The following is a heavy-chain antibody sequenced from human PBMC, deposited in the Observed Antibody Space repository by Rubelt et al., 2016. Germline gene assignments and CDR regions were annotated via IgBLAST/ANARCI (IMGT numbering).Heavy chain of an antibody. D-gene: IGHD2-2*01. CDR3: ARSRIVLVPGFDY. J-gene: IGHJ4*02. Sequence: QLQLQESGPGLVKPSETLSLTCTVSGYSISSGYYWGWIRQPPGKGLEWVGSIYQSGSTYYNPSLKSRVTISVDTSKNQFSLKLSSVTAADTAVYYCARSRIVLVPGFDYWGQGTLVTVSS. CDR2: IYQSGST. CDR1: GYSISSGYY. V-gene: IGHV4-38-2*02.